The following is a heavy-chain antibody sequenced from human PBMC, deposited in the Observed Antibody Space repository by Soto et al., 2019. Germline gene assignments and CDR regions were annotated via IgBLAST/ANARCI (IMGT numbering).Heavy chain of an antibody. CDR1: GYSFSTYW. CDR3: ARDARGYYYDSSGPPDAFDI. V-gene: IGHV5-51*01. D-gene: IGHD3-22*01. Sequence: PGESLKISCKASGYSFSTYWIAWMRQRPGKGLDWMGIIYPGDSDTRYSPSFQGQVTISADKSISTAYLQWSSLKASDTAMYYCARDARGYYYDSSGPPDAFDIWGQGTMVTVSS. CDR2: IYPGDSDT. J-gene: IGHJ3*02.